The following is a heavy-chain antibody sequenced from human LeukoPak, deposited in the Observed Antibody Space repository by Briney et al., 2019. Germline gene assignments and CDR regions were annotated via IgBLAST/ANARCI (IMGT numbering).Heavy chain of an antibody. Sequence: GGSLRLSCAASGFTFSSYWMHWVRQAPGKGPVWVSRINSDGSSTTYADSVKGRFTISRDNAKNTLYLQTNSLRAEDTAVYYCAIGGANSGYSSWNYWGQGTLVTVSS. D-gene: IGHD5-12*01. CDR2: INSDGSST. CDR1: GFTFSSYW. CDR3: AIGGANSGYSSWNY. V-gene: IGHV3-74*01. J-gene: IGHJ4*02.